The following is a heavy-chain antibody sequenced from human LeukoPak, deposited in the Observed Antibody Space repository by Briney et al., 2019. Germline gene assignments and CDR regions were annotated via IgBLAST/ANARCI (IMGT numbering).Heavy chain of an antibody. D-gene: IGHD3-10*01. CDR1: GFTFSTYG. CDR2: VSSTGSGT. V-gene: IGHV3-23*01. Sequence: GGSLRLSCVASGFTFSTYGMSWVRQAPGKGLEWVAAVSSTGSGTYYPDSLKDRFIISRDNSQNTVFLQMNSLRPEDTAFYFCAKDGPLLWFGPTDAWGQGILVTVSS. CDR3: AKDGPLLWFGPTDA. J-gene: IGHJ5*02.